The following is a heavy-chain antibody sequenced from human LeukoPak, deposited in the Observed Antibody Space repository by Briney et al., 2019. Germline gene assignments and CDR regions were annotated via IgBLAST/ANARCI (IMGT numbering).Heavy chain of an antibody. CDR3: ARRGSSSKRAMGLDYYYYYYMDV. CDR1: GGSFSSYY. D-gene: IGHD6-6*01. Sequence: SETLSLTCAVYGGSFSSYYWTWIRQPPGKGLEWIGEINHSGSTNYNPSLKSRVTISVDTSKNHFSLKLSSVTAADTAVYYCARRGSSSKRAMGLDYYYYYYMDVWGKGTTVTVSS. V-gene: IGHV4-34*01. CDR2: INHSGST. J-gene: IGHJ6*03.